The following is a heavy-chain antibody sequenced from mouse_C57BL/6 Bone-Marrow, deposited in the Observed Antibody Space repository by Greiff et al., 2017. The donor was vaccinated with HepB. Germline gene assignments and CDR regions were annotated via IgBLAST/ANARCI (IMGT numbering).Heavy chain of an antibody. CDR3: ARFLLHDY. CDR2: ISDGGSYT. J-gene: IGHJ2*01. D-gene: IGHD1-1*01. Sequence: EVQGVESGGGLVKPGGSLKLSCAASGFTFSSYAMSWVRQTPAKRLEWVATISDGGSYTYYPDNVKGRFTISRDNAKNNLYLQMSHLKSEDTAMYYCARFLLHDYWGQGTTLTVSS. V-gene: IGHV5-4*01. CDR1: GFTFSSYA.